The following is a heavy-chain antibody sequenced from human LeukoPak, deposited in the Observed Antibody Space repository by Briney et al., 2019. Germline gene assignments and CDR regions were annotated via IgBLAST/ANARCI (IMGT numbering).Heavy chain of an antibody. J-gene: IGHJ5*02. V-gene: IGHV4-61*02. Sequence: SETLSLTCTVSGGSITSGSFYWAWIRQSAGKGLQWIGRIYSSGITNYNPSLKSRLTMSIDTSKSQFFLNLSSLTAADTAVYYCARGITGRGRFDPWGQGTLVTVSS. CDR2: IYSSGIT. D-gene: IGHD3-10*01. CDR3: ARGITGRGRFDP. CDR1: GGSITSGSFY.